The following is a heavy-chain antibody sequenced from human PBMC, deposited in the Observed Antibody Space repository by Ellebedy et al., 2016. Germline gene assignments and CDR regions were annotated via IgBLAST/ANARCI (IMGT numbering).Heavy chain of an antibody. CDR3: AKGAAQDSNHLDY. V-gene: IGHV3-23*01. J-gene: IGHJ4*02. Sequence: GESLKISCAASGFTFSSYAMSWVRQAPGKGLEWVSAISGSGGSTYYADSVKGRFTISRDNSKNTLYLQMNSLRAEDTAVYYCAKGAAQDSNHLDYWGQGTLVTVSS. D-gene: IGHD4-11*01. CDR1: GFTFSSYA. CDR2: ISGSGGST.